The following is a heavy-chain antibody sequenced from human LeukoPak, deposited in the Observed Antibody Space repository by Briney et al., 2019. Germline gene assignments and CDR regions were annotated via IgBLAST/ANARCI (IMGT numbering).Heavy chain of an antibody. CDR2: INHSGST. V-gene: IGHV4-34*01. D-gene: IGHD2-21*02. CDR3: ARAGHYFGGDRSQRYGMDV. J-gene: IGHJ6*02. Sequence: SETLSLTCAVYGGSFSGYYWSWIRQPPGKGLEWIGEINHSGSTNYNPSLKSRVTVSVDTSKNQLSLKLSSVTAADTAVYYCARAGHYFGGDRSQRYGMDVWGQGTTVTVSS. CDR1: GGSFSGYY.